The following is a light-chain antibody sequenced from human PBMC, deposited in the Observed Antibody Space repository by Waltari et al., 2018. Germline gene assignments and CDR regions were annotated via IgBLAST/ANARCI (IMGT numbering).Light chain of an antibody. CDR1: QGVGSQ. CDR2: DTS. Sequence: EIVLTQSPATLSLSPGERATLSCRASQGVGSQLAWYQQKPGQAPRPLIYDTSNRATGIPARVSGSGSETDFTCTIRCLGPEDCAVDYGKKRNNRLTLGGGTKVEIK. CDR3: KKRNNRLT. J-gene: IGKJ4*01. V-gene: IGKV3-11*01.